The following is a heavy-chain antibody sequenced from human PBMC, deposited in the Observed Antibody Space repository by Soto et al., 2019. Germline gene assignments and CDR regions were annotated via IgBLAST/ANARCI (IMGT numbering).Heavy chain of an antibody. CDR1: GGSISSYY. J-gene: IGHJ6*02. CDR2: IYTSGST. V-gene: IGHV4-4*07. Sequence: SETLSLTCTVSGGSISSYYWSWIRQPAGKGLEWIGRIYTSGSTNYNPSLKSRVTMSVDTSKNQFSLKLSFVTAADTAVYYCARTGGSGSYYGTGYYYYGMDVWGQGTTVTVSS. CDR3: ARTGGSGSYYGTGYYYYGMDV. D-gene: IGHD3-10*01.